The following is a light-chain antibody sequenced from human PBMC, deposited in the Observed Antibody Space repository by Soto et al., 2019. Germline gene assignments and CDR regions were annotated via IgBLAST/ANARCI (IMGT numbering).Light chain of an antibody. J-gene: IGLJ2*01. V-gene: IGLV2-14*01. Sequence: QSALTQPASVSGSPGQSITISCAGTSSDVGNYNYVSWYQEHPGKAPRLIIYQVTNRPSGVSNRSGSKSGHTASLPISGLQADDEADYYCSSFSTGSSYVIFGGGTKVTVL. CDR1: SSDVGNYNY. CDR2: QVT. CDR3: SSFSTGSSYVI.